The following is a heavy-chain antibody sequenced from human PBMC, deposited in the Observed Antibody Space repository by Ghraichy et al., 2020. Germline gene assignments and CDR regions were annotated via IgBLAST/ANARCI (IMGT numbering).Heavy chain of an antibody. CDR2: IYPGDSDT. Sequence: GESLNISCKGSGYSFTSYWIGWVRQMPGKGLEWMGIIYPGDSDTRYSPSFQGQVTISADKSISTAYLQWSSLKASDTAMYYCARRYCSSASCYSPLDYWGQGTLVTVSS. V-gene: IGHV5-51*01. J-gene: IGHJ4*02. CDR3: ARRYCSSASCYSPLDY. CDR1: GYSFTSYW. D-gene: IGHD2-2*01.